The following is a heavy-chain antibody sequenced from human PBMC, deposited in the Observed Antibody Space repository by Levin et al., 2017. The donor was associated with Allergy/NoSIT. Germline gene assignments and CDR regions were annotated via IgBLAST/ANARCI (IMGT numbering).Heavy chain of an antibody. J-gene: IGHJ3*02. CDR2: IIPVFGKP. D-gene: IGHD3-10*01. CDR3: AGSDTQNLWFGELSGAYGT. Sequence: SVKVSCKTSGGTFSSDILTWVRQAPGQGLEWMGGIIPVFGKPTYAQKFQGRVTIFADESTSTAYMELSSLKSEDTAVYYCAGSDTQNLWFGELSGAYGTWGQGTIVTVSS. CDR1: GGTFSSDI. V-gene: IGHV1-69*13.